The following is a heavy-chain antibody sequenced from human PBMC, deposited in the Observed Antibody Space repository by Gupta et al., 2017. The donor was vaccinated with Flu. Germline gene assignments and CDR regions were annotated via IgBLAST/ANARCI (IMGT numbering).Heavy chain of an antibody. CDR1: GFPFSSYT. V-gene: IGHV3-21*02. Sequence: EVQLVESGGGLVKPGRSLRLSCAASGFPFSSYTMNWVRLAPGKGLEWVSSISSSGTYIYYADSVKGRFTISRDNAENSLYLQMSSLSAEDTAVYYCVREGYSFGYNNWFDPWGQGTLVTVSS. CDR2: ISSSGTYI. D-gene: IGHD5-18*01. CDR3: VREGYSFGYNNWFDP. J-gene: IGHJ5*02.